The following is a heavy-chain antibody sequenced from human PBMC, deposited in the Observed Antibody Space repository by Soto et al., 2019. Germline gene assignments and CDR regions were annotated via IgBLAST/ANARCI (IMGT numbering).Heavy chain of an antibody. Sequence: QLLESGPGLVKPSETLSLTCTVSGGSISSSSYYWGWIRQPPGKGLEWIGSIYYSGSTYYNPSLKSRVTISVDTSKNQFSLKLSSVTAADTAVYYCARPGRPGGYCSGGSCYHDAFDIWGQGTMVTVSS. CDR3: ARPGRPGGYCSGGSCYHDAFDI. CDR2: IYYSGST. CDR1: GGSISSSSYY. D-gene: IGHD2-15*01. J-gene: IGHJ3*02. V-gene: IGHV4-39*01.